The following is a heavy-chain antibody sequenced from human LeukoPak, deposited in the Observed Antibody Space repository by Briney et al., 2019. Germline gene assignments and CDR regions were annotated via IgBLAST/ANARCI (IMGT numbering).Heavy chain of an antibody. CDR2: ISAYNGNT. V-gene: IGHV1-18*04. D-gene: IGHD6-13*01. Sequence: EASVKVSCKASGYTFTSYGISWVRQAPGQGLEWMGWISAYNGNTNYAQKFQGRVTMTRDTSISTAYMELSRLRSDDTAVYYCARAGVLAAAGTIDYWGQGTLVTVSS. CDR1: GYTFTSYG. J-gene: IGHJ4*02. CDR3: ARAGVLAAAGTIDY.